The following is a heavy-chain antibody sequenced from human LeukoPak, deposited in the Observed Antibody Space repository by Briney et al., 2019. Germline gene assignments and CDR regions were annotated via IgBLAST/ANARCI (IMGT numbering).Heavy chain of an antibody. J-gene: IGHJ4*02. CDR3: AKVLVPIVVVPAAALY. CDR2: ISGSGGST. Sequence: PGGSLRLSCAASGLTFSSYAMSWVRQAPGKGLDWVSAISGSGGSTYYADSVKGRFTISRDNSKNTLYLQMNSLRAEDTAVYYCAKVLVPIVVVPAAALYWGQGTLVTVSS. CDR1: GLTFSSYA. D-gene: IGHD2-2*01. V-gene: IGHV3-23*01.